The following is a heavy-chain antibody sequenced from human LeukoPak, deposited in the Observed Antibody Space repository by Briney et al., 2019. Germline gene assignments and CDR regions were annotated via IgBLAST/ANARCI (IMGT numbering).Heavy chain of an antibody. CDR1: GFTVSSNY. CDR3: AKTAMARDYFDY. V-gene: IGHV3-30*18. J-gene: IGHJ4*02. Sequence: PGGSLRLSCAASGFTVSSNYMSWVRQAPGKGLEWVAVISYDGSNKYYADSVKGRFTISRDNSKNTLYLQMNSLRAEDTAVYYCAKTAMARDYFDYWGQGTLVTVSS. D-gene: IGHD5-18*01. CDR2: ISYDGSNK.